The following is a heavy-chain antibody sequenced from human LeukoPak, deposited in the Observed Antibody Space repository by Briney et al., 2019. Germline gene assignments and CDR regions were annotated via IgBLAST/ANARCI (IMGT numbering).Heavy chain of an antibody. J-gene: IGHJ4*02. CDR1: GYTFTGYY. V-gene: IGHV1-2*02. CDR3: ARDFHLYSSSWSHFDY. Sequence: GASVKVSCKASGYTFTGYYMHWVRQAPGQGLEWMGWINPNSGGTNYAQKFQGRVTMTRDTSTSTAYMELSSLKSEDTAVYYCARDFHLYSSSWSHFDYWGQGTLVTVSS. D-gene: IGHD6-13*01. CDR2: INPNSGGT.